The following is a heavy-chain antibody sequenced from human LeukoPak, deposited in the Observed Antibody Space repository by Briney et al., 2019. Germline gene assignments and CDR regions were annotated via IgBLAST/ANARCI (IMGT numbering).Heavy chain of an antibody. D-gene: IGHD5-18*01. V-gene: IGHV3-21*01. CDR3: AKDSRLQLWDYFDY. CDR1: GFTFSSYS. CDR2: ISSSSSYI. J-gene: IGHJ4*02. Sequence: GSLRLSCAASGFTFSSYSMNWVRQAPGKGLEWVSSISSSSSYIYYADSVKGRFTISRDNAKNSLYLQMNSLRAEDTAVYYCAKDSRLQLWDYFDYWGQGTLVTVSS.